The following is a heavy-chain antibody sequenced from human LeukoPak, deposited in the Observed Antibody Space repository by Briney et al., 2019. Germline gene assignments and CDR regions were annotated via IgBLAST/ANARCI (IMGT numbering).Heavy chain of an antibody. Sequence: GGSLRLSCAASGFSFSSYAMSWVRQAPGKGLEWVSSISSSSSYIYYADSVKGRFTISRDNAKNSLYLQMNSLRAEDTAVYYCAREISSITMVRGVIMGTYYFDYWGQGTLVTVSS. CDR2: ISSSSSYI. D-gene: IGHD3-10*01. CDR3: AREISSITMVRGVIMGTYYFDY. CDR1: GFSFSSYA. J-gene: IGHJ4*02. V-gene: IGHV3-21*01.